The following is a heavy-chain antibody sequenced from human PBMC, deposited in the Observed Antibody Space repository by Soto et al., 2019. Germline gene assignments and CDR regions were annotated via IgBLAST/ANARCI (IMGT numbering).Heavy chain of an antibody. CDR3: ALFVVYTEYYVDV. J-gene: IGHJ6*03. D-gene: IGHD2-2*02. CDR1: GGSFSGYY. Sequence: QVQLQQWGAGLLKPSETLSLTCAMSGGSFSGYYWNWIRQSPGKGLEWIAEINYSGSTNYNPSLKSRVTISVDTSKDQFSLKLGSVTAADTAVYYCALFVVYTEYYVDVWGKGTTVTVSS. CDR2: INYSGST. V-gene: IGHV4-34*01.